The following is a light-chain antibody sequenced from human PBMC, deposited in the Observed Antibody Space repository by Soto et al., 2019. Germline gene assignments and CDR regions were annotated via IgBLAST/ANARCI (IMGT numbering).Light chain of an antibody. CDR2: GAF. V-gene: IGKV3-15*01. Sequence: EIVMTQSPATLSVSPGEKATVSCRASQSVSRNLAWYQQKPGQAPRLLIFGAFTRATGIPARFSGSGSGTEFTLTISSLQSEDFAVYYCQQYNNWSPTFGQGTKVEIK. CDR1: QSVSRN. J-gene: IGKJ1*01. CDR3: QQYNNWSPT.